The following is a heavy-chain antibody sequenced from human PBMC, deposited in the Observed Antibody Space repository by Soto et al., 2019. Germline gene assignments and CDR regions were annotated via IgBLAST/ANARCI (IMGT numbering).Heavy chain of an antibody. CDR1: GFTFSHAW. Sequence: LRLSCAASGFTFSHAWMSWVRQAPGKGLEWVGRIKSKADGETKDYGAPVRGRFTISRDDSQDILYLHMNSLRIEDTAVYYCCVIKRRDQYSTSGYWFDPWGPGTLVTVSS. D-gene: IGHD4-4*01. V-gene: IGHV3-15*01. J-gene: IGHJ5*02. CDR3: CVIKRRDQYSTSGYWFDP. CDR2: IKSKADGETK.